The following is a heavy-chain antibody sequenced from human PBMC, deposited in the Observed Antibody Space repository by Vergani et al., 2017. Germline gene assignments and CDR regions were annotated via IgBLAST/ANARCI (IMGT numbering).Heavy chain of an antibody. CDR1: GFTFSSYG. CDR2: IWYDGSNK. Sequence: QVQLVESGGGVVQPGRSLRLSCAASGFTFSSYGMHWVRQAPGKGLEWVAVIWYDGSNKYYADSVKGRFTISRDNSKNTLYLQMNSLRAEDTAVYYCARERIAAAGTLGGHDGMDVWGQGTTVTVSS. D-gene: IGHD6-13*01. J-gene: IGHJ6*02. V-gene: IGHV3-33*01. CDR3: ARERIAAAGTLGGHDGMDV.